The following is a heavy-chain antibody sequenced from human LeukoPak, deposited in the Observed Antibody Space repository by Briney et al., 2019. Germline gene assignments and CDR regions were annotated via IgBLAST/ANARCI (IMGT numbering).Heavy chain of an antibody. D-gene: IGHD6-19*01. CDR1: GYTLTELS. Sequence: ASVKVSCKVSGYTLTELSMHWVRQAPGKGLEWMGGLDPEDGETIYAQKFQGRVTMTEDTSTDTAYMELSSLRSEDTAVYYCAIRVGVAVTIDAFDIWGQGTMVTVSS. V-gene: IGHV1-24*01. J-gene: IGHJ3*02. CDR2: LDPEDGET. CDR3: AIRVGVAVTIDAFDI.